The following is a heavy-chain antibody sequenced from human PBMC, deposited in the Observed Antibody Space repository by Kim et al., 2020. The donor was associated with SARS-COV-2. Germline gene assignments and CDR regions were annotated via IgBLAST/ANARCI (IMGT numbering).Heavy chain of an antibody. V-gene: IGHV4-31*03. J-gene: IGHJ4*02. CDR1: GGSISSGGYY. CDR2: IYYSGST. Sequence: SETLSLTCTVSGGSISSGGYYWSWIRQHPGKGLEWIGYIYYSGSTYYNPSLKSRVTISVDTSKNQFSLKLSSVTAADTAVYYCARVPFIYGGNSTTDYWGQGTLVTVSS. CDR3: ARVPFIYGGNSTTDY. D-gene: IGHD4-17*01.